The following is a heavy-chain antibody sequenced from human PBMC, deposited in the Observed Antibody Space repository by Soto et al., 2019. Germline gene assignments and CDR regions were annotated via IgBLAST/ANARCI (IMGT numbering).Heavy chain of an antibody. CDR2: ISGSGGST. Sequence: GCSLRLSCAASGFTFSSYAMSWVRQAPGKGLEWVSAISGSGGSTYYADSVKGRFTISRDNSKNTLYLQMNSLRAEDTAVYYCAKFTVVPAATVYSYYGMDVWGQGPTVTLSS. CDR3: AKFTVVPAATVYSYYGMDV. D-gene: IGHD2-2*01. V-gene: IGHV3-23*01. CDR1: GFTFSSYA. J-gene: IGHJ6*02.